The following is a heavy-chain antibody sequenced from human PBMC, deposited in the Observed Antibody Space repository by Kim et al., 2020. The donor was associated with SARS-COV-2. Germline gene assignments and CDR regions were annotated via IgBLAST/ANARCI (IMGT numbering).Heavy chain of an antibody. Sequence: GGSLRLSCAASGFTFSSHCMSWVRQAPGKGLEWVANIKQDGSEKNYADSVKGRFTISRDNAKNSLYLHMNSLRAEDTAVYYCARDCTTSWAGLFDYGCQG. D-gene: IGHD2-2*01. V-gene: IGHV3-7*01. J-gene: IGHJ4*02. CDR1: GFTFSSHC. CDR3: ARDCTTSWAGLFDY. CDR2: IKQDGSEK.